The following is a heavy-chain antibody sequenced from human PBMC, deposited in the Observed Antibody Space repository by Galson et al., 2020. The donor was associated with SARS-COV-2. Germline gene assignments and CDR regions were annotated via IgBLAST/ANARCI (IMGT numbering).Heavy chain of an antibody. J-gene: IGHJ6*02. CDR3: VRGDYDILTGYYKFQHHYGMDV. Sequence: GGSLRLSCAASGFTFSNYWMHWVRQAPGKGLVWVSRINSDGSATREADPVKGRFTTSRDNARNRVYLQMNSLRVEDTAVYFCVRGDYDILTGYYKFQHHYGMDVWGQGTTVTVS. CDR1: GFTFSNYW. CDR2: INSDGSAT. V-gene: IGHV3-74*01. D-gene: IGHD3-9*01.